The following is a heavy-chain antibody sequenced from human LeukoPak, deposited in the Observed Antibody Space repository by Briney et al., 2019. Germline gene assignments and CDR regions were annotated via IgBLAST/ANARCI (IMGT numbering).Heavy chain of an antibody. CDR2: IYTSGST. J-gene: IGHJ6*02. CDR3: ARDLRGYSYGSNYYYYYGMDV. D-gene: IGHD5-18*01. V-gene: IGHV4-61*02. CDR1: GGSISSGSYY. Sequence: PSQTLSLTRTVSGGSISSGSYYWSWIRQPAGKGLEWIGRIYTSGSTNYNPSLKSRVTISVDTSKNQFSLKLSSVTAADTAVYYCARDLRGYSYGSNYYYYYGMDVWGQGTTVTVSS.